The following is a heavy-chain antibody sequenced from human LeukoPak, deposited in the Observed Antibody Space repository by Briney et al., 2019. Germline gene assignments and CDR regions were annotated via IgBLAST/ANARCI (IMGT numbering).Heavy chain of an antibody. V-gene: IGHV3-30-3*01. CDR1: GFTFSNYA. J-gene: IGHJ5*02. Sequence: GGSLRLSCAASGFTFSNYAMHWVRQAPGKGVEGVAVISYDGSNKYYTDSVKGRFSISRDNSKNTLYLEMNSLRLEDTAVYYCARDGEQWLVTWFDPWGQGTLVTVAS. CDR3: ARDGEQWLVTWFDP. CDR2: ISYDGSNK. D-gene: IGHD6-19*01.